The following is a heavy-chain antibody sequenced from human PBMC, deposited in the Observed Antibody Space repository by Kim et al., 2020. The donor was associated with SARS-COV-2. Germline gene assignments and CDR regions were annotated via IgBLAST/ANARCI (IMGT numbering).Heavy chain of an antibody. CDR1: GYTFTSYA. CDR3: AKDWEVRGITPDY. CDR2: INAGNGYT. J-gene: IGHJ4*02. D-gene: IGHD3-10*01. V-gene: IGHV1-3*01. Sequence: ASVKVSCKASGYTFTSYAMHWLRQAPGQRLEWMGWINAGNGYTKYSQKFQGRLTITRDTSASTAYMELSSLTSEDTAVYYYAKDWEVRGITPDYWGQGTPVTVSS.